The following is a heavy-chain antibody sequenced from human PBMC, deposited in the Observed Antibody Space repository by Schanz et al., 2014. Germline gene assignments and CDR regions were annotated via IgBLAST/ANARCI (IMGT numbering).Heavy chain of an antibody. V-gene: IGHV3-15*04. Sequence: EVRLVESGGGLVEPGGSLRLSCSGSGFTFSEVYMSWVRQAPGKGLEWVGRIENNANGATTDYAAPVKGRFTVSRDDSRNTLYLQMNTLRTDDTALYYCTTFNNRDALYIWGQGTMFSFSS. CDR2: IENNANGATT. CDR1: GFTFSEVY. J-gene: IGHJ3*02. D-gene: IGHD1-20*01. CDR3: TTFNNRDALYI.